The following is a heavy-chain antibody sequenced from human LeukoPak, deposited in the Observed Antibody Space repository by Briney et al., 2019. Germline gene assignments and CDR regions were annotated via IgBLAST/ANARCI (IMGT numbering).Heavy chain of an antibody. D-gene: IGHD3-10*01. J-gene: IGHJ5*02. V-gene: IGHV4-34*01. CDR2: INHSGST. Sequence: SETLSLTCAVYGGSFSGYYWSWIRQPPGKGLEWIGEINHSGSTNYNPSPKSRVSMSVDTSKNQFSLKLSSVTAADTAVYYCARDAYYYGSGSYPFDPWGQGTLVTVSS. CDR3: ARDAYYYGSGSYPFDP. CDR1: GGSFSGYY.